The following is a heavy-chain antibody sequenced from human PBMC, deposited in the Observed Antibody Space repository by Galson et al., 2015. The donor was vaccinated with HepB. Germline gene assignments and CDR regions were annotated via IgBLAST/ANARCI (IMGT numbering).Heavy chain of an antibody. D-gene: IGHD3-22*01. J-gene: IGHJ4*02. CDR1: GFSLSTSGMR. CDR2: IDWDDDK. V-gene: IGHV2-70*04. Sequence: PALVKPTQTLTLTCTSSGFSLSTSGMRVSWIRQPPGKALEWLARIDWDDDKFYSTSLKTRLTISKDTSKNQVVLTMTNMDPVDTATYYCARITGGYYDYWGQGTLVTVSS. CDR3: ARITGGYYDY.